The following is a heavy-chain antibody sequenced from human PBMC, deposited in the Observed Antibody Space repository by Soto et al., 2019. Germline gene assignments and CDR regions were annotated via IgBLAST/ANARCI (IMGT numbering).Heavy chain of an antibody. Sequence: QVQLVQSGGEVKKPGASVTVSCKASGYTFINYHITWVRQAPGQGLEWMAWINTYNGMTDHAQKFQGRVTMNRYTSTSTAYMELRNLGSDDTAVYFCAKSPRGEMATDWGQGTLVTVSS. CDR3: AKSPRGEMATD. J-gene: IGHJ4*02. CDR2: INTYNGMT. D-gene: IGHD5-12*01. V-gene: IGHV1-18*01. CDR1: GYTFINYH.